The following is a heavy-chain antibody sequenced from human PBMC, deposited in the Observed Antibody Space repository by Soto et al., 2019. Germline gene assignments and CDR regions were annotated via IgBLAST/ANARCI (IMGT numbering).Heavy chain of an antibody. CDR2: IIPILGIA. CDR1: GGTFSSYT. Sequence: SVKVSCEASGGTFSSYTISWVRQAPGQGLEWMGRIIPILGIANYAQKFQGRVTITADKSTSTAYMELSSLRSEDTAVYYCASDGGTLSSSLWGQGTLVTVSS. D-gene: IGHD6-13*01. J-gene: IGHJ4*02. V-gene: IGHV1-69*02. CDR3: ASDGGTLSSSL.